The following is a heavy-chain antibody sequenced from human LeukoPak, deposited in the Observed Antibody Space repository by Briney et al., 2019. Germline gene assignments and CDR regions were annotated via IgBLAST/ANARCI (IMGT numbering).Heavy chain of an antibody. D-gene: IGHD6-19*01. V-gene: IGHV3-30-3*01. CDR3: ARDGVYYWLVEDDAGIDY. CDR1: GFTFSSYA. CDR2: ISYDGSNK. Sequence: PGGSLRLSCAASGFTFSSYAMHRVRQAPGKGLEWVAVISYDGSNKYYADSVKGRFTISRDNSKNTLYLQMNGLRAEDTAVYYCARDGVYYWLVEDDAGIDYWGQGTLVTVSS. J-gene: IGHJ4*02.